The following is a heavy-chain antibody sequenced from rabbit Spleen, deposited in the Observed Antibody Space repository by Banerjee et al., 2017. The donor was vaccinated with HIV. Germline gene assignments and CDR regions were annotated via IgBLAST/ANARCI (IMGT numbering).Heavy chain of an antibody. Sequence: QEQLGESGGDLVKPGGTLTLTCTASGFDFINGYVMCWVRQAPGKGLEWIGCINSFTGKSVYATWATGRFTISKASWTTVTLQMTSLTAADTANYFCARDLPGVIGWNFNLWGPGTLVTVS. CDR1: GFDFINGYV. V-gene: IGHV1S45*01. D-gene: IGHD1-1*01. CDR3: ARDLPGVIGWNFNL. CDR2: INSFTGKS. J-gene: IGHJ4*01.